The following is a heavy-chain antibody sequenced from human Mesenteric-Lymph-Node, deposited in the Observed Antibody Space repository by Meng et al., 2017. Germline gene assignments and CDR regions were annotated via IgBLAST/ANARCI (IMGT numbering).Heavy chain of an antibody. CDR1: GGSISSYY. Sequence: SETLSLTCTVSGGSISSYYWSWIRQPPGKGLEWIGYIYYSGSTNYNPSLKSRVTISVDTSKNQFSLKLSSVTAADTAVYYCARVTIAAAGTWGGWFDPWGQGTLVTGAS. CDR2: IYYSGST. J-gene: IGHJ5*02. V-gene: IGHV4-59*01. CDR3: ARVTIAAAGTWGGWFDP. D-gene: IGHD6-13*01.